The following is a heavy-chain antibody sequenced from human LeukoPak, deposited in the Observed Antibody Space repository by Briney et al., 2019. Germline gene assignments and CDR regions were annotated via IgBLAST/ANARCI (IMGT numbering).Heavy chain of an antibody. CDR2: SSTYNGDR. CDR1: GYLFSTYG. J-gene: IGHJ3*02. CDR3: ARDFYYSTGYDVFDM. V-gene: IGHV1-18*01. D-gene: IGHD3-22*01. Sequence: ASVKVSCKASGYLFSTYGISWVRQAPGQGLEWMGWSSTYNGDRNYAQKFRGRVTLTTDTSTNMAYMEVRSLTSDDTAMYYCARDFYYSTGYDVFDMWGQGTMVTVSS.